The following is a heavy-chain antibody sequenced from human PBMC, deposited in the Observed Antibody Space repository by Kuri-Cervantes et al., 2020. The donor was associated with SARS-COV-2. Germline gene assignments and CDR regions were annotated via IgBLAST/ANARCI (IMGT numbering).Heavy chain of an antibody. V-gene: IGHV1-18*01. CDR3: ARVVVASYHWFDP. CDR2: ISAYNGDA. Sequence: ASVKVSCKTPGGTFTSYAINWVRQAPGQGLEWMGWISAYNGDAHYAQKVQGRVTMTMDTSTSTGYMELRSLTYDDTAVYYCARVVVASYHWFDPWGQGTLVTVSS. D-gene: IGHD2-15*01. J-gene: IGHJ5*02. CDR1: GGTFTSYA.